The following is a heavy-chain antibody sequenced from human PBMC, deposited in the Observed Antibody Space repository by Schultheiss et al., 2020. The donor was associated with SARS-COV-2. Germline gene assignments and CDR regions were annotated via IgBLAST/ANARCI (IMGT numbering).Heavy chain of an antibody. CDR3: ARALKRQRVPARYYYYGMDV. CDR1: GGSFSGYY. D-gene: IGHD6-13*01. Sequence: SQTLSLTCAVYGGSFSGYYWSWIRQPPGKGLEWIGEINHSGSTNYNPSLKSRVTISVDTSKNQFSLKLSSVTAADTAVYYCARALKRQRVPARYYYYGMDVWGQGTTVTVSS. CDR2: INHSGST. J-gene: IGHJ6*02. V-gene: IGHV4-34*01.